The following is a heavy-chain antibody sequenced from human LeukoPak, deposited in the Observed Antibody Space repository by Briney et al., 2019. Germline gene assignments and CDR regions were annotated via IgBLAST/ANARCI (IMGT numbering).Heavy chain of an antibody. CDR2: IRYDGSNK. J-gene: IGHJ4*02. Sequence: PGGSLRLSCAASGFTFSSYGMHWVRQAPGKGLEWVAFIRYDGSNKYYADSVKGRFTISRDNSKNTLYLQMNSLRAEDTAVYYCARVSGGSYYFDFFDYWGQGTLVTVSS. D-gene: IGHD1-26*01. CDR3: ARVSGGSYYFDFFDY. CDR1: GFTFSSYG. V-gene: IGHV3-30*02.